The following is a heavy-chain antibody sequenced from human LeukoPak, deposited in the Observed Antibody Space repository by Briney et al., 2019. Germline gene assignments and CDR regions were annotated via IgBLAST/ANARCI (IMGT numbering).Heavy chain of an antibody. D-gene: IGHD2-8*01. CDR3: AGQGGGVALDY. J-gene: IGHJ4*02. CDR1: GGSINSSNW. V-gene: IGHV4-4*02. Sequence: PSETLSLTCAVSGGSINSSNWWRWVRRPPRKGLEWIGEIYRSGSTNYNPSLKSRVTNSVDKSKNQFSLKLSSVTAADTAVYYCAGQGGGVALDYWGQGMLVTVSS. CDR2: IYRSGST.